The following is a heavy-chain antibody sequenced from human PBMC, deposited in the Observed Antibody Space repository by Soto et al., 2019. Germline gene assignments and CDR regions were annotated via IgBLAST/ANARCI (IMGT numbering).Heavy chain of an antibody. J-gene: IGHJ4*02. V-gene: IGHV3-33*01. CDR2: IWYDGSNK. Sequence: QVQLVESGGGVVQPGRSLRLSCAASGFTFSSYGMHWVRQAPGKGLEWVAVIWYDGSNKYYADSVKGRFTISRDNSKNTLYLQMNSLRAEDTAVYYCARARTLLWFGELLRIDYWGQGTLVTVSS. CDR1: GFTFSSYG. CDR3: ARARTLLWFGELLRIDY. D-gene: IGHD3-10*01.